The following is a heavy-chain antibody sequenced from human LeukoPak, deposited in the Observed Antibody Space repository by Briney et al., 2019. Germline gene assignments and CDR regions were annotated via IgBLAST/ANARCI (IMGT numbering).Heavy chain of an antibody. Sequence: VASVKVSCKGSGYTFSDFGFSWVRQAPGQGLEWMGWISGNNGNTKYAQKVQDRVIMTTDTSTRTAYMELRNLRSDDTAVYYCARLLRWFGELYVDYWGQGTLVTVSS. V-gene: IGHV1-18*01. CDR2: ISGNNGNT. CDR3: ARLLRWFGELYVDY. CDR1: GYTFSDFG. D-gene: IGHD3-10*01. J-gene: IGHJ4*02.